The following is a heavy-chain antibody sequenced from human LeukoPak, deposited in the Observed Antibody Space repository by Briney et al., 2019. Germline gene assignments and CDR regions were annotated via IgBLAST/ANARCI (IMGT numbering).Heavy chain of an antibody. D-gene: IGHD3-9*01. J-gene: IGHJ5*02. V-gene: IGHV1-46*01. CDR2: INPSGGST. CDR3: ALYYDILTGYNWFDP. Sequence: ASVKVSCKASGYTFTSYYMHWVRQAPGQGLEWMGIINPSGGSTSYAQKFQGRVTMTRDTSTSTAYMELSSLRSEDTAVYYCALYYDILTGYNWFDPWGQGTLVTVSS. CDR1: GYTFTSYY.